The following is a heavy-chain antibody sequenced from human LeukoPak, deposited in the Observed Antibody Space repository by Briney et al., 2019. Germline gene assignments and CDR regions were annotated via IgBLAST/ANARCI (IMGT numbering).Heavy chain of an antibody. J-gene: IGHJ4*02. Sequence: PGGSLRLSCAASGFTFSSYAMSWVRQAPGKGLEWVSAISGSGGSTYYADSVKGRFTISRDNSKNTLYLQMNSLRAEDTAVYYCAKDLHPGYSRGLFDYWGQGTLVTVSS. CDR2: ISGSGGST. CDR3: AKDLHPGYSRGLFDY. CDR1: GFTFSSYA. V-gene: IGHV3-23*01. D-gene: IGHD6-19*01.